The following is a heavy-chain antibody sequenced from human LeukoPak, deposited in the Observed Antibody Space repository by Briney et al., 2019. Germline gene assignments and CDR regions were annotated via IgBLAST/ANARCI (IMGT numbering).Heavy chain of an antibody. CDR3: ARRQDDFSPFDY. J-gene: IGHJ4*02. CDR1: GYTLTELS. Sequence: ASVKVSCKVSGYTLTELSMHWVRQAPGQGLEWMGIINPSGGSTSYAQKFQGRVTMTRDTSTSTVYMELSSLRSEDTAVYYCARRQDDFSPFDYWGQGTLVTVSS. V-gene: IGHV1-46*01. D-gene: IGHD3-3*01. CDR2: INPSGGST.